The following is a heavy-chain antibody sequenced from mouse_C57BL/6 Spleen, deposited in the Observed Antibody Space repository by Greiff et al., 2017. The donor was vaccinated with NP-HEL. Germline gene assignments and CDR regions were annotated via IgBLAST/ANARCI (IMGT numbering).Heavy chain of an antibody. CDR3: ARGITTVVASDV. Sequence: EVKLQESGPGLVKPSQSLSLTCSVTGYSITSGYYWNWIRQSPGNKLEWMGYISYDGSNNYNPSLKNRISITRDTSKNQFFLKLNSVTTEDTATYYCARGITTVVASDVWGTGTTVTVSS. D-gene: IGHD1-1*01. J-gene: IGHJ1*03. CDR2: ISYDGSN. V-gene: IGHV3-6*01. CDR1: GYSITSGYY.